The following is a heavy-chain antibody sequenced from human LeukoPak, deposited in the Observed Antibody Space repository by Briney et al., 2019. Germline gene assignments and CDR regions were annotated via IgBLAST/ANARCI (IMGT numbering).Heavy chain of an antibody. Sequence: GGSLRLSCAASGFTFSSYAMSWVRQAPGKGLEWVSTINGGGVNTHYADSVGGRFTISRDNSKNTLFLQMNSLRDEDTAVYYCAKSSYYDSSGYYREYYFDYWGQGTLVTVSS. J-gene: IGHJ4*02. CDR2: INGGGVNT. CDR1: GFTFSSYA. V-gene: IGHV3-23*01. D-gene: IGHD3-22*01. CDR3: AKSSYYDSSGYYREYYFDY.